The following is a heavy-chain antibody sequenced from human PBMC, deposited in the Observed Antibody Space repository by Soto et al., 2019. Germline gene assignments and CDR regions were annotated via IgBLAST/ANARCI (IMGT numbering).Heavy chain of an antibody. J-gene: IGHJ6*02. Sequence: PSETLSLTCAVSGGSISSGGYSWSWIRQPPGKGLEWIGYIYYSGSTYYNPSLKSRVTISVDTSKNQFSLKLSSVTAADTAVYYCARVQWLRRPSYYYYGMDVWGQGTTVTVSS. CDR1: GGSISSGGYS. V-gene: IGHV4-31*11. CDR2: IYYSGST. CDR3: ARVQWLRRPSYYYYGMDV. D-gene: IGHD5-12*01.